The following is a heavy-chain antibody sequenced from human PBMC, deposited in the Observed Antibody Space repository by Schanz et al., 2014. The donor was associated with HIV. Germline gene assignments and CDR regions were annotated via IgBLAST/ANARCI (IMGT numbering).Heavy chain of an antibody. CDR3: ARSLSGDYVVSFDY. Sequence: VQLVESGGGLVKPGGSLRLSCEASGFTFSIYSMNWVRQAPGKGLEWVSSISSSSSYIYYADSVKGRFTISRDNANNSLYLQMNSLRAEDTAVYYCARSLSGDYVVSFDYWGQETLVTVSS. D-gene: IGHD4-17*01. CDR2: ISSSSSYI. J-gene: IGHJ4*02. V-gene: IGHV3-21*01. CDR1: GFTFSIYS.